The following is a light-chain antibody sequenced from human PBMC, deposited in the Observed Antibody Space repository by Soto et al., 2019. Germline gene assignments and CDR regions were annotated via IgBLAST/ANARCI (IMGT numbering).Light chain of an antibody. V-gene: IGLV2-14*01. CDR3: LSYAGTAYV. CDR1: SSDVGFYNY. Sequence: QSVLTQPASVSGSPGQSITISCTGTSSDVGFYNYVSWYQQQHPGKAPKLMIYEVDNRPSGVSIRFSGSKSGNTASLTISGLLAEDEADYYCLSYAGTAYVFGTGTKLTVL. J-gene: IGLJ1*01. CDR2: EVD.